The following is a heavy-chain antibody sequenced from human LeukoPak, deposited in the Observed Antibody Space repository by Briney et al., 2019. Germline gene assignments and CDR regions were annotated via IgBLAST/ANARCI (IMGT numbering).Heavy chain of an antibody. J-gene: IGHJ6*03. V-gene: IGHV4-4*07. Sequence: SETLSLTCSVSGGTIGGYYGNWIRQSAGPGLEWIGRIYKSGSTNYNPSLKSRVTISIDKSNNQFSLILRSVTAADTAVYYCARGGYYGSGSYSAYDYYYVDVWGKGTTVTVAS. CDR3: ARGGYYGSGSYSAYDYYYVDV. CDR2: IYKSGST. D-gene: IGHD3-10*01. CDR1: GGTIGGYY.